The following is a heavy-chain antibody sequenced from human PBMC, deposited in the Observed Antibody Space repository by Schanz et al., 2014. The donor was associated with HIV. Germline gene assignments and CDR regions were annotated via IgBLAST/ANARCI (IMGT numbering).Heavy chain of an antibody. CDR3: ARALGRFRLYHLDY. CDR1: GFPFSNFA. CDR2: ISTGGERT. D-gene: IGHD3-16*01. J-gene: IGHJ4*02. V-gene: IGHV3-23*01. Sequence: EEHLLESGGDLIQPGGSLRLSCVASGFPFSNFAMSWVRQDPGRGLEWVSAISTGGERTFYADSVKGRFTISRDNTKNSLYLQMNSLRAEDTAVYYCARALGRFRLYHLDYWGQGTLVTVSS.